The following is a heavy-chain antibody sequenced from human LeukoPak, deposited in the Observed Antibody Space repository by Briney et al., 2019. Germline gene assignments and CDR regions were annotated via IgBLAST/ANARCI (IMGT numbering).Heavy chain of an antibody. Sequence: GSLRLSCASSGSHAGRNYMTGLRQAPGKGLEWGSVMYSGGSRYYADSVKGRFTISRDNSKNTLSLQMNSLRVEDTAIYYCANVFKRLGIRLTYYYYSSGHYYWGEGNLVTVSS. V-gene: IGHV3-53*01. CDR2: MYSGGSR. J-gene: IGHJ4*02. D-gene: IGHD3-22*01. CDR3: ANVFKRLGIRLTYYYYSSGHYY. CDR1: GSHAGRNY.